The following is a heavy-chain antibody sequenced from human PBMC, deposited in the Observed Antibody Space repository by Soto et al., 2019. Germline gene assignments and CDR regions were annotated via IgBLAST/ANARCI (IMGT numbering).Heavy chain of an antibody. CDR1: GFTFNSYT. D-gene: IGHD6-19*01. CDR2: ITSRTNDI. J-gene: IGHJ4*02. CDR3: VRLGRDGYLAY. Sequence: GGSLRLSCAASGFTFNSYTMNWVRQAPGKRLEWVSSITSRTNDIYYADSVKGRFTISRDNAKNSLYLQMNSLRVEDTAVYYCVRLGRDGYLAYWAQGALVTVSS. V-gene: IGHV3-21*01.